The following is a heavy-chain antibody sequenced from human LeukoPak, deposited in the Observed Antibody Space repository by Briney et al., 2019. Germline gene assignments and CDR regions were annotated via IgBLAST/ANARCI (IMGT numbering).Heavy chain of an antibody. Sequence: SQTLSLTCTVSGGSISSGGYYWSWIRQRPGKGLEWIGYIYYSGSTYYNPSLKSRVTISVDTSKNQFSLKLSSVTAADTAVYYCARGDYGGIVDYWGQGTLVTVSS. D-gene: IGHD4-23*01. J-gene: IGHJ4*02. V-gene: IGHV4-31*03. CDR2: IYYSGST. CDR1: GGSISSGGYY. CDR3: ARGDYGGIVDY.